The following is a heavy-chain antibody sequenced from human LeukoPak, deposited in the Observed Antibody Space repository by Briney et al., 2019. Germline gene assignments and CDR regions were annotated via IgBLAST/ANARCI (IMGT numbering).Heavy chain of an antibody. V-gene: IGHV1-24*01. CDR3: AQMTTVTQPAYYYYGMDV. D-gene: IGHD4-17*01. CDR2: FDPEDGET. CDR1: GYTLTELS. Sequence: ASVKVSCKVSGYTLTELSMHWVRQAPGKGLEWMGGFDPEDGETIYAQKFQGRVTMTEDTSTDTAYMELSSLRSEDTAVYYCAQMTTVTQPAYYYYGMDVWGQGTTVTVSS. J-gene: IGHJ6*02.